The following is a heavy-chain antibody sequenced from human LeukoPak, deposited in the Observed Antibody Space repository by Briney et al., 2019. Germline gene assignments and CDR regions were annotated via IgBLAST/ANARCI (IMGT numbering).Heavy chain of an antibody. Sequence: PGGSLRLSCAASGFTFSSYAMYWVRQAPGKGLEWVAVISYDGSDKYNADSVKGRFTISRDNSKNTLYLQMNSLRAEDTAVYYCARGISETLNWLDHWGQGTLVTVSS. CDR2: ISYDGSDK. CDR3: ARGISETLNWLDH. J-gene: IGHJ5*02. V-gene: IGHV3-30*04. CDR1: GFTFSSYA. D-gene: IGHD1-20*01.